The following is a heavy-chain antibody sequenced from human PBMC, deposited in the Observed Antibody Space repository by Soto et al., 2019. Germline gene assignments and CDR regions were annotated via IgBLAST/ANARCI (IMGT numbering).Heavy chain of an antibody. V-gene: IGHV3-49*04. CDR2: IKSQSYGGTP. Sequence: PGGSLRLSCAGSGFTFGDYAVSWVRQAPGKGLEWVGFIKSQSYGGTPDYAASADGRFTISRDDSKAVAYLHMNRLKTEDTGVYYCTIKRVPTIEGFYYCGQGTPVTVSS. CDR1: GFTFGDYA. CDR3: TIKRVPTIEGFYY. J-gene: IGHJ4*02. D-gene: IGHD2-2*01.